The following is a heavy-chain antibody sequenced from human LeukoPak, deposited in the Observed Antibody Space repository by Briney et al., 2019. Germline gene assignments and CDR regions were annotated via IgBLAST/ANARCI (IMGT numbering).Heavy chain of an antibody. Sequence: RSETLSLTCAVYGGSFSGYYWSWIRQPPGKGMEWIGEINHSGSTNYNPSLKSRVTISVDTSKNQFSLKLSSVTAADTAVYYCARGRRGCDYWGQGTLVTVSS. CDR1: GGSFSGYY. CDR2: INHSGST. J-gene: IGHJ4*02. V-gene: IGHV4-34*01. CDR3: ARGRRGCDY.